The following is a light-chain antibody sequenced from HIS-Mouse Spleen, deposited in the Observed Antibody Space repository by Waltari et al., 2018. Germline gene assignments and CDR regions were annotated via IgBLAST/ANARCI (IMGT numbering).Light chain of an antibody. CDR2: DVS. J-gene: IGLJ1*01. CDR3: SSYTSSSTRV. CDR1: SSDVGGYNY. Sequence: QSALTQPASVSGSPGQSITISCTGTSSDVGGYNYVSWYQQHPGKAPKLMIYDVSNQPSGVSNRFSGSKSGNTASLTISGLQAEDEADYYCSSYTSSSTRVFGTGTKVTVL. V-gene: IGLV2-14*03.